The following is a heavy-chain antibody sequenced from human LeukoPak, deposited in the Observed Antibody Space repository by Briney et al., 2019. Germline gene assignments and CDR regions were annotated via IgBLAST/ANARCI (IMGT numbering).Heavy chain of an antibody. CDR2: ISPYNGNT. CDR1: GYTFTSYG. D-gene: IGHD3-16*01. CDR3: ARITKTYCRYDAFDI. V-gene: IGHV1-18*01. Sequence: ASVKVPCKASGYTFTSYGITWVRQAPGQGLEWMGWISPYNGNTEYAQNLQGRVTMTTDTSTSTAYMELRSLRSDDTAVYYCARITKTYCRYDAFDIWGQGTMVTVSS. J-gene: IGHJ3*02.